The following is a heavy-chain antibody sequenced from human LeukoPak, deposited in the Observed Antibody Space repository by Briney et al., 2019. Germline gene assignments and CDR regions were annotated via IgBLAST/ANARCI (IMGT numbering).Heavy chain of an antibody. V-gene: IGHV1-2*02. CDR3: VQFELDY. D-gene: IGHD1-7*01. Sequence: ASVKVSCKASGYTFTGYYIHWVRQAPGQGLEWMGWINPNTGGTNYAQKFQGRVTMTRDTSISTAYMDLSRLRSDDTAVYYCVQFELDYWGQGTLVTVSS. CDR2: INPNTGGT. CDR1: GYTFTGYY. J-gene: IGHJ4*02.